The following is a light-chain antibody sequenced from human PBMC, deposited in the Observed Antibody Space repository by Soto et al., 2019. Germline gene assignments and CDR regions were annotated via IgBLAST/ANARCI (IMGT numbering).Light chain of an antibody. V-gene: IGLV2-11*01. CDR3: CSYAGSYSYV. CDR1: SSDVGVYNY. Sequence: QSALTQPASVSGSPGQSITISCTGSSSDVGVYNYVSWYQQHPGKAPKLIIYDVTKRPSGVPDRFSGSSSGNTASLTISGLQAEDEADYFCCSYAGSYSYVFGTGTKLTVL. J-gene: IGLJ1*01. CDR2: DVT.